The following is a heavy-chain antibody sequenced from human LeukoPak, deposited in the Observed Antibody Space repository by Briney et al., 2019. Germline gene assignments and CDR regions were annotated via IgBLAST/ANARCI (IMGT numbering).Heavy chain of an antibody. CDR1: GINFNTYV. J-gene: IGHJ4*02. D-gene: IGHD2-21*02. CDR3: AKGQGCGAGCYMFEH. CDR2: SSGSGDRR. V-gene: IGHV3-23*01. Sequence: GGSLRLSCVDSGINFNTYVMNWVRQAPGKGLEWVASSSGSGDRRYYADSVKGRFTISRDNSNNTLFLQMDSLRAEDTAVYYCAKGQGCGAGCYMFEHWGQGILVTVSS.